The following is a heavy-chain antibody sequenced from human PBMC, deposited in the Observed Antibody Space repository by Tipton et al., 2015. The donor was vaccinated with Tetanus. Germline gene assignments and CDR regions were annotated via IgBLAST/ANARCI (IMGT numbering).Heavy chain of an antibody. D-gene: IGHD1-26*01. CDR1: GLFFHNAW. Sequence: PRLSCTTSGLFFHNAWMNWVRQAPGKGLEWVGRIKSKTDGGTTDYAARVKDRFSISRDDSKNTLFLLMNSLKIEDTAVYYCTTSGIVGSGSRVDYWGRGTLVTVSS. CDR2: IKSKTDGGTT. V-gene: IGHV3-15*07. CDR3: TTSGIVGSGSRVDY. J-gene: IGHJ4*02.